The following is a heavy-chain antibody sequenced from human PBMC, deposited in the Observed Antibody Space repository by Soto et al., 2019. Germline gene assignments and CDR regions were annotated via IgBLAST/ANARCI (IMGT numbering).Heavy chain of an antibody. CDR3: ARDLVGTTYEGY. D-gene: IGHD1-7*01. CDR2: ISSSSGAM. Sequence: EVQLVESGGGLVQPGGSLRLSCAASGFTFSSYSMSWVRQAPGKGLEWVSYISSSSGAMYYADSVKGRFTISRDNAKNSLYLQMNSLRDEDTAVYCCARDLVGTTYEGYWGQGTLVTVSS. CDR1: GFTFSSYS. J-gene: IGHJ4*02. V-gene: IGHV3-48*02.